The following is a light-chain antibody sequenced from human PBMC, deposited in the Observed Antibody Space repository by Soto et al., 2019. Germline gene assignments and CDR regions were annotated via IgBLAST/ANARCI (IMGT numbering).Light chain of an antibody. J-gene: IGLJ1*01. CDR2: EVN. Sequence: QSALTQPASLSGSPGQSITISCTGTSSDIGAYDYVSWFQQHPGKAPKLMISEVNNRPSGVSNRFSGSKSGNTAYLTISGLQLEEEAEYFCFSFKTTSTHVFGTRTKVTVL. CDR1: SSDIGAYDY. V-gene: IGLV2-14*01. CDR3: FSFKTTSTHV.